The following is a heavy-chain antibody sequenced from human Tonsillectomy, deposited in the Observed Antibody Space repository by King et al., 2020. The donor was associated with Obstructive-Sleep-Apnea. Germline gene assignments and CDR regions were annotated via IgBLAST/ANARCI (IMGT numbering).Heavy chain of an antibody. Sequence: QLQESGPGLVKPSETLSLTCTVSGGSISSYYWSWIRQPPGKGLEWIGYIYYSGSTNYNPSLKRRVTISVDTSKNQFSLKLNSVTAADTAVYYCASARYYYDGMDVWGQGTTVTVSS. CDR2: IYYSGST. D-gene: IGHD6-6*01. J-gene: IGHJ6*02. CDR1: GGSISSYY. V-gene: IGHV4-59*08. CDR3: ASARYYYDGMDV.